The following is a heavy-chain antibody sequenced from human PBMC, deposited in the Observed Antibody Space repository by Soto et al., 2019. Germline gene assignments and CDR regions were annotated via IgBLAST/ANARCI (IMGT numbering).Heavy chain of an antibody. V-gene: IGHV1-3*01. D-gene: IGHD3-22*01. Sequence: ASVKVSCKASGYTFTSYAMHWVRQAPGQRLEWMGWINAGNGNTKYSQKFQGRVTITRDTSASTAYMELSSLRSEDTAVYYCARADSSGYYYNFDYWGQGTLVTVSS. CDR1: GYTFTSYA. CDR3: ARADSSGYYYNFDY. J-gene: IGHJ4*02. CDR2: INAGNGNT.